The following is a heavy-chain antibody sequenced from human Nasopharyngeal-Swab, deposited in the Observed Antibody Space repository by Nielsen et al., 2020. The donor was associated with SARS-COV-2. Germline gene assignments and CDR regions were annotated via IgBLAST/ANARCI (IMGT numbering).Heavy chain of an antibody. Sequence: GESLKISCAASGFTFSDFYMSWIRQAPGKGLVWVAYISGSGRSTNYAGSVMGRFTISRDNSEKTVFLQMDSLRADDTAVYYCARKLWVHGPDLWCQRTLVNVSS. CDR2: ISGSGRST. CDR3: ARKLWVHGPDL. D-gene: IGHD1-1*01. CDR1: GFTFSDFY. J-gene: IGHJ5*02. V-gene: IGHV3-11*03.